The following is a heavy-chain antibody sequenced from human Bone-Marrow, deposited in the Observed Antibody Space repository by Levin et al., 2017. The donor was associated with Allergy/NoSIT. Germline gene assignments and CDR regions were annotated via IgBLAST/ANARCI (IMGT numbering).Heavy chain of an antibody. D-gene: IGHD1-26*01. J-gene: IGHJ4*02. CDR1: GISFSSHG. CDR2: ISFDVNTK. V-gene: IGHV3-30*18. Sequence: GESLKISCAASGISFSSHGFHWVRQAPGKGLEWVAVISFDVNTKYYADSVKGRFTISRDNSRNTVYLQMNSLRIEDTAVYYCAKSKDLSETYYITDYWGQGTLVTVSS. CDR3: AKSKDLSETYYITDY.